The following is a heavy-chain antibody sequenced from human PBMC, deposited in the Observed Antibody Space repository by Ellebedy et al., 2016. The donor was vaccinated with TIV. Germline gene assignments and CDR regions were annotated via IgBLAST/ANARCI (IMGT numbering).Heavy chain of an antibody. CDR3: TRGRLEMATTFDY. D-gene: IGHD5-24*01. J-gene: IGHJ4*02. Sequence: PGGSLRLSCTASGFTFGDYAMTWFRQAPGKGLEWVGFIRRKAFGGTTEYAASVKGRFTVSRDDSKSIAYLQMNSLKTEDTAMYYCTRGRLEMATTFDYWGQGTLVTVSS. CDR1: GFTFGDYA. V-gene: IGHV3-49*03. CDR2: IRRKAFGGTT.